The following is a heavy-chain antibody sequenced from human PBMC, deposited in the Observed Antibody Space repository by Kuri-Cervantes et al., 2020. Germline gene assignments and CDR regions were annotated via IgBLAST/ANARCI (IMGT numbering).Heavy chain of an antibody. J-gene: IGHJ6*02. CDR2: ISSSGSTI. V-gene: IGHV3-11*01. Sequence: LSLTCAASGFTFSDYYMSWIRQAPGKGLEWVSYISSSGSTIYYADSVKGRFTISRDNAKNSLYLQMNSLRAEDTAVYYCARGGPPHNTYYYYYGMDVWGQGTTVTVSS. CDR3: ARGGPPHNTYYYYYGMDV. CDR1: GFTFSDYY. D-gene: IGHD2-2*02.